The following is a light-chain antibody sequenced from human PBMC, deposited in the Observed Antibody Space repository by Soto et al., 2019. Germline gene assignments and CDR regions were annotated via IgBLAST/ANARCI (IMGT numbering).Light chain of an antibody. CDR3: QQYNNWPLT. Sequence: ETVMTQSPATLSMSPGERNTIYCRASQSVSRNLVWYQQRPGQTPRLLFYGASTRATVIPARFSASGSGTEFILTISSLQSEDFAVYYCQQYNNWPLTFGGGTKV. CDR2: GAS. CDR1: QSVSRN. V-gene: IGKV3-15*01. J-gene: IGKJ4*01.